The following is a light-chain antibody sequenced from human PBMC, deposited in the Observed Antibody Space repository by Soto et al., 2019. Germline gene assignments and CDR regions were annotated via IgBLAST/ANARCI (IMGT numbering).Light chain of an antibody. CDR2: EVN. CDR3: SSYSSSTTPVV. Sequence: QSALTQPASVPGSPGQSITISCTGTTSDVGAYNFVSWYQQHPGKAPKLMIYEVNNRPSGVSNRFSGSKSGNTASLTISGLQAEDEADYYCSSYSSSTTPVVFGGGTKMTVL. CDR1: TSDVGAYNF. J-gene: IGLJ2*01. V-gene: IGLV2-14*01.